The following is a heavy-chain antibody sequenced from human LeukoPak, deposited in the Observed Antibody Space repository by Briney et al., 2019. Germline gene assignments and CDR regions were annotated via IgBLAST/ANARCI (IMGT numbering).Heavy chain of an antibody. CDR3: TRLQTIHCSSTSCYLYGMDV. D-gene: IGHD2-2*01. V-gene: IGHV3-73*01. CDR1: GFTFSGSA. J-gene: IGHJ6*04. CDR2: IRSKANSYAT. Sequence: GGSLKLSCAASGFTFSGSAMHWVRQASGKGLEWVGRIRSKANSYATAYAASVKGRFTISRDDSKNTAYLQMNSLKTGDTAVYYCTRLQTIHCSSTSCYLYGMDVWGKGTTVTVSS.